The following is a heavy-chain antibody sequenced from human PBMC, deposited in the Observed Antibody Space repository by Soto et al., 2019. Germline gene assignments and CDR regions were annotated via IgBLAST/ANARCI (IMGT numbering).Heavy chain of an antibody. CDR3: ARNDAPTVTPDN. Sequence: QVQLVQSGAEVKKPGASVKVSCKASGYRFTSYGISWVRQAPGQGLEWMGWINAYNGNTKYAQKFQGRVTMTTDTSTSTAYMELRSLTSDDSAVYCCARNDAPTVTPDNWGQGTLVTVSS. CDR2: INAYNGNT. CDR1: GYRFTSYG. V-gene: IGHV1-18*01. D-gene: IGHD4-17*01. J-gene: IGHJ4*02.